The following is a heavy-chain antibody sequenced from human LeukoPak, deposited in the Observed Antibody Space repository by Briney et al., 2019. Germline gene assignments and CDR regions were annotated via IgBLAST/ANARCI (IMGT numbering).Heavy chain of an antibody. V-gene: IGHV3-74*01. CDR3: ARDAVDTANAV. CDR2: INSDGSIT. J-gene: IGHJ6*02. CDR1: GLTFTTYW. Sequence: PGGSLRLFCAASGLTFTTYWMHWARDARGKGLVWVSHINSDGSITSYADSVKGRFTISRDNAKNTLYLQMNSLRAEDTAVYYCARDAVDTANAVWGQGTTVTVSS. D-gene: IGHD5-18*01.